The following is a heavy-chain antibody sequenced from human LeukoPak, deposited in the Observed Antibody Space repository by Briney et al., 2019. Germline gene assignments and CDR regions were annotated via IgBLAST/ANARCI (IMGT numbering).Heavy chain of an antibody. CDR2: TWYDGTNK. CDR3: ARDRDYYDSLYYFDY. D-gene: IGHD3-22*01. V-gene: IGHV3-33*01. CDR1: EFTFSNYG. J-gene: IGHJ4*02. Sequence: PGGSLRVSCAASEFTFSNYGMHWVRQAPGKGLEWVASTWYDGTNKYYADSVKGRFTISRDNPKNTLYLQMNSLRAEDTAVYYCARDRDYYDSLYYFDYWGQGTLVTVSS.